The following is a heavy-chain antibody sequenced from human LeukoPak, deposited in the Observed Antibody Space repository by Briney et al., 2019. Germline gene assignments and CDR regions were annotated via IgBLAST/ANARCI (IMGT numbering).Heavy chain of an antibody. J-gene: IGHJ4*02. CDR1: GFTFSSYA. Sequence: GGSLRLSCAASGFTFSSYAMHWVRQAPGKGLEWVAVISYDGSNQYYADSVKGRFTISRDNSKNTLYLQMNSLRAEDTAVYYCARLRIGYWGQGTLVTVSS. CDR2: ISYDGSNQ. V-gene: IGHV3-30-3*01. CDR3: ARLRIGY. D-gene: IGHD3-16*02.